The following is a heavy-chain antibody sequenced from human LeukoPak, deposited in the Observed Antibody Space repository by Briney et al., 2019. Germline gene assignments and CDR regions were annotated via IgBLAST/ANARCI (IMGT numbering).Heavy chain of an antibody. Sequence: SETLSLTCTVSGGSVSSTTYYWNWIRQPPGKGLEWIGFLYDSGSTNYNASLRSRVTISIDTSKNQLSLKLSSVTAADTAVYYCARGQVGATQLFDYWGQGTLVTVSS. D-gene: IGHD1-26*01. V-gene: IGHV4-61*01. J-gene: IGHJ4*02. CDR2: LYDSGST. CDR1: GGSVSSTTYY. CDR3: ARGQVGATQLFDY.